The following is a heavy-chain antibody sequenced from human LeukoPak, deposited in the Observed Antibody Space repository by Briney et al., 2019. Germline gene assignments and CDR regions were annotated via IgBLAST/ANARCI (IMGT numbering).Heavy chain of an antibody. CDR1: GYTFTSYG. CDR3: ARVFCSGGSCLDAFDI. D-gene: IGHD2-15*01. V-gene: IGHV1-18*01. CDR2: ISAYSGHT. J-gene: IGHJ3*02. Sequence: ASVKVSCTASGYTFTSYGISWVRQAPGRGLEWMAWISAYSGHTYYARKLQGRVTMTTHTSTSTAYMELRSLRSDDTAVYYCARVFCSGGSCLDAFDIWGQGTMVTVSS.